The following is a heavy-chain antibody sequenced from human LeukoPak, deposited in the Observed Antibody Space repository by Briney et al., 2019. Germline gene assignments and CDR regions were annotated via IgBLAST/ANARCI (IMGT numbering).Heavy chain of an antibody. CDR2: TYYRSKWYN. Sequence: SQTLSLTCAISGDSVSSNSAARNWIRQSPSRGLEWLGRTYYRSKWYNDYAVSVKSRITINPDTSKNQFSLQLNSVTPEDTAVYYCARVGFPYSSSWYESDAIYNWFDPWGQGTLVTVSS. V-gene: IGHV6-1*01. CDR3: ARVGFPYSSSWYESDAIYNWFDP. CDR1: GDSVSSNSAA. D-gene: IGHD6-13*01. J-gene: IGHJ5*02.